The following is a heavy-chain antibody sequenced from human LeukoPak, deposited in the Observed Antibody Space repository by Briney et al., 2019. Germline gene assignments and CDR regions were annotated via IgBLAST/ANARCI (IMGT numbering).Heavy chain of an antibody. CDR1: GWSFNDYY. Sequence: SSETLSLTCAVYGWSFNDYYWNWIRQPPGKGLEWIGEINARGDTNYSPSLKSRVTISVDTSKKQFSLRLTSMIAADTALYYCARGQVPAARGYNWFDPWGQGTLVTVSS. D-gene: IGHD2-2*01. CDR2: INARGDT. V-gene: IGHV4-34*01. J-gene: IGHJ5*02. CDR3: ARGQVPAARGYNWFDP.